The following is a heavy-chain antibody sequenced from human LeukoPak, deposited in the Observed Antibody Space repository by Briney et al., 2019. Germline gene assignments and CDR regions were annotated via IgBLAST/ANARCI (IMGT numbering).Heavy chain of an antibody. CDR2: INPSGGST. D-gene: IGHD3-3*01. V-gene: IGHV1-46*03. CDR3: AKTYYDFWSGYSHRNYYYYYMGV. CDR1: GYTFTSYY. J-gene: IGHJ6*03. Sequence: GASVKVSCKASGYTFTSYYMHWLRQAPGQGLEWMGIINPSGGSTSYAQKFQGRVTMTRDTSTSTVYMELSSLRSEDTAVYYCAKTYYDFWSGYSHRNYYYYYMGVWGKGTTVTVSS.